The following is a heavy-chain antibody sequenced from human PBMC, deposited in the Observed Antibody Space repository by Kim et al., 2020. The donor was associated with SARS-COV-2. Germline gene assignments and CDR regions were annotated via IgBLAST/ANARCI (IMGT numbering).Heavy chain of an antibody. CDR3: GGGARHDY. CDR1: GFAFSSHW. J-gene: IGHJ4*01. V-gene: IGHV3-7*01. D-gene: IGHD1-26*01. Sequence: GGSLRLSCTASGFAFSSHWMTWIRQVPGKGLEWVANIKQDGSETYYVDSVKGRFTISRNNAQNSLYLHMNSLRCDDTAVYYCGGGARHDYWGHVTLVTVS. CDR2: IKQDGSET.